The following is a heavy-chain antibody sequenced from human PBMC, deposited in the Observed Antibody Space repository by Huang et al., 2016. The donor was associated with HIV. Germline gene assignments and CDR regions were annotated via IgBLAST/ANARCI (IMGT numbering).Heavy chain of an antibody. CDR2: ISGDNGST. Sequence: QIHLVQSGPEVTQPGASVKVSCKASGYKFHFYEITWVRQTPGQGLKWMGGISGDNGSTRFAQKFQDRLTMTTDVSTSTAYLELRSLRLDDTAVYYCARTKVEFDFWGQGALVTVSS. CDR1: GYKFHFYE. V-gene: IGHV1-18*04. CDR3: ARTKVEFDF. D-gene: IGHD2-15*01. J-gene: IGHJ4*02.